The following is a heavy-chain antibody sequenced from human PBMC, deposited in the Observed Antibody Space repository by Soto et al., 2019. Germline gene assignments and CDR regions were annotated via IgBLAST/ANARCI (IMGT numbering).Heavy chain of an antibody. Sequence: ASVKVSCKASGYTFTSYDINWVRQATGQGLEWMGWMNPNSGSTVYAQKFQGRVTMTRNTSISTAYMELSSLRSEDTAVYYCAREQRSWHAFWGQGTLVTVSS. CDR3: AREQRSWHAF. CDR2: MNPNSGST. CDR1: GYTFTSYD. V-gene: IGHV1-8*01. D-gene: IGHD2-2*01. J-gene: IGHJ4*02.